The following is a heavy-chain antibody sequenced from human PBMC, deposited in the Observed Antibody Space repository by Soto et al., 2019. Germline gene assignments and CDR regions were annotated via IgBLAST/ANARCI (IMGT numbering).Heavy chain of an antibody. J-gene: IGHJ6*02. CDR1: GFSFDDHA. D-gene: IGHD2-21*01. CDR2: ISGDTKTI. V-gene: IGHV3-9*01. Sequence: EVQLVESGGGLVQPGRSLRLSCAPSGFSFDDHAMHWVRQAPGKGLEWVSGISGDTKTIGDADSVKGRFTISRDNAKNSLSLQMISLRTEDTALYYCAKAGGGLLCYYYGMDVWGQGATVSVSS. CDR3: AKAGGGLLCYYYGMDV.